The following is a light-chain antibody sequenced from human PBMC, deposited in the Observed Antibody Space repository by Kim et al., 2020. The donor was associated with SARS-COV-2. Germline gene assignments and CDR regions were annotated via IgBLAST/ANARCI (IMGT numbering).Light chain of an antibody. CDR1: QSVRDTY. J-gene: IGKJ2*01. CDR2: GAS. Sequence: WCPGERATRPCRASQSVRDTYLAWYQQKPGQAPRLLIYGASSRATGIPDRFSGSGSGTDFTLTISRLEPEDFALYYCQQYGNSPYTFGQGTKLEI. CDR3: QQYGNSPYT. V-gene: IGKV3-20*01.